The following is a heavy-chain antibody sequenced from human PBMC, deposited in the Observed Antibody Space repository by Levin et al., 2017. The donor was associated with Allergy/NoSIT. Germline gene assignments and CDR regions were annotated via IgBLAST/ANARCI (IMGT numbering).Heavy chain of an antibody. J-gene: IGHJ5*02. V-gene: IGHV1-69*06. CDR1: GGTFSSYA. CDR2: IIPIFGTA. D-gene: IGHD3-10*01. CDR3: ARDFGYYGSGLFDP. Sequence: KISCQASGGTFSSYAISWVRQAPGQGLEWMGGIIPIFGTANYAQKFQGRVTITADKSTSTAYMELSSLRSEDTAVYYCARDFGYYGSGLFDPWGQGTLVTVSS.